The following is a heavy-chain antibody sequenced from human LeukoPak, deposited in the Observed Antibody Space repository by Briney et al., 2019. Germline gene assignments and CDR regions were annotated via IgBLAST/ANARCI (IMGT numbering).Heavy chain of an antibody. Sequence: GGSLRLSCVASGFTFSSYAMGWVRQAPGKRPEWVSSLTDSGGTTYYVDSVKGRFTISRDNSKNTLYLQMNSLRAEDTAVYYCARGLGAALSYFDYWGQGTLVTVSS. J-gene: IGHJ4*02. CDR1: GFTFSSYA. CDR2: LTDSGGTT. D-gene: IGHD1-26*01. CDR3: ARGLGAALSYFDY. V-gene: IGHV3-23*01.